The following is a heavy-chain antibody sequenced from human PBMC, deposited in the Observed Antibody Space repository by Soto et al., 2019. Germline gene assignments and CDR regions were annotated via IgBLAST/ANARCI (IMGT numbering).Heavy chain of an antibody. V-gene: IGHV2-5*02. CDR3: APAVSSGYKPFDF. J-gene: IGHJ4*02. D-gene: IGHD3-22*01. Sequence: QITLRESGPTQVKPTQTLTLTCTFSGFSVSSSGVSVGWIRQPPGKALEWLALIYWDDDKRYSPSLRSRLTTTKDTSKNQGTLTMTNMDPVDTATFSGAPAVSSGYKPFDFWGQGTLVTVSS. CDR1: GFSVSSSGVS. CDR2: IYWDDDK.